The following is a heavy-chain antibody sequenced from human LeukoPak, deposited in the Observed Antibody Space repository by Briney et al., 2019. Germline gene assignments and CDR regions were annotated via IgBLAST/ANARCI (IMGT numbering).Heavy chain of an antibody. V-gene: IGHV4-34*01. J-gene: IGHJ5*02. CDR3: ARGYGDYYDWFDP. D-gene: IGHD4-17*01. Sequence: SETLSLTCAVYGGSFSGYYWSWICQPPGKGLEWIGEINHSGSTNYNPSLKSRVTISVDTSKNQFSLKLSSVTAADTAVYYCARGYGDYYDWFDPWGQGTLVTVSS. CDR2: INHSGST. CDR1: GGSFSGYY.